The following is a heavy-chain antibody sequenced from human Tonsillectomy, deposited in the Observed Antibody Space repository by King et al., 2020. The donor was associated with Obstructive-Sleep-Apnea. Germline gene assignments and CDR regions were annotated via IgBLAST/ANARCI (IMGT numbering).Heavy chain of an antibody. CDR1: GDTFSSYA. CDR3: ARDGYCSRTGCAEHHGAFDI. J-gene: IGHJ3*02. V-gene: IGHV1-69*10. CDR2: IIPMLGIA. Sequence: QLVQSGAEVKKPGSSVKVSCKASGDTFSSYAISWVRQAPGQGLEWMVGIIPMLGIANHAHTFQVRVTITADKSTSTAYMWLSSLRSENTAVYFCARDGYCSRTGCAEHHGAFDIWGQGTKVTVSS. D-gene: IGHD2-2*03.